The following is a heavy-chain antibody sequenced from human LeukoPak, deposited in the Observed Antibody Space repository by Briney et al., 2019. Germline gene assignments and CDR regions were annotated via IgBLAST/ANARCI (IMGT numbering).Heavy chain of an antibody. Sequence: GGSLRLSCAASGFTFSSYAMSWVRQAPGKGLEWVSAISGSGGSTYYAGSVKGRFTISRDNSKNTLYLQMNSLRAEDTAVYYCAKNRGSWSYSGKNWFDPWGQGTLVTVSS. D-gene: IGHD1-26*01. CDR1: GFTFSSYA. V-gene: IGHV3-23*01. CDR2: ISGSGGST. J-gene: IGHJ5*02. CDR3: AKNRGSWSYSGKNWFDP.